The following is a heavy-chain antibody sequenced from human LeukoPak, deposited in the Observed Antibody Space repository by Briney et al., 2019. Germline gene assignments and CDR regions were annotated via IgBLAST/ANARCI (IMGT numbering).Heavy chain of an antibody. J-gene: IGHJ4*02. CDR1: GGTFSSYA. D-gene: IGHD1-26*01. CDR3: ATDWEVGATTT. CDR2: IIPIFGTA. V-gene: IGHV1-69*06. Sequence: SVKVSCTASGGTFSSYAISWVRQAPGQGLEWMGGIIPIFGTANYAQKFQGRVTMTEDTSTDTAYMELSSLRSEDTAVYYCATDWEVGATTTWGQGTLVTVSS.